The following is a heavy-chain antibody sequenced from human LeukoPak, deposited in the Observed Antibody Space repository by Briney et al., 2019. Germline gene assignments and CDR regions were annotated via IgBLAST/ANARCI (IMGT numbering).Heavy chain of an antibody. CDR2: ISSSGSTI. D-gene: IGHD6-6*01. V-gene: IGHV3-48*03. CDR3: ARESSIAALDYYYGMDV. J-gene: IGHJ6*02. CDR1: GFTFSLYE. Sequence: PGGSLRLSSAASGFTFSLYEMNWVRQAPGKGLEWVSYISSSGSTIYYADSVKGRFTISRDNAKNSLYLQMNSLRAEDTAVYYCARESSIAALDYYYGMDVWGQGTTVTVSS.